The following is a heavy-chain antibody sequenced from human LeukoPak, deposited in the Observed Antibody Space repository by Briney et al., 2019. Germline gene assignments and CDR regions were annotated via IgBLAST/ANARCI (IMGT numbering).Heavy chain of an antibody. CDR1: GYSFTSYW. V-gene: IGHV5-51*01. D-gene: IGHD3-22*01. J-gene: IGHJ4*02. CDR2: IFPGDSES. CDR3: AAALYYYHSSGQTVIRDYFDY. Sequence: GESLKISCKGSGYSFTSYWIAWVRQVSGKGLEWMGIIFPGDSESRYSPSFQGQVTMSADKSIGTAYLQWSGLQPSDTAIYYCAAALYYYHSSGQTVIRDYFDYWGQGSLVTVSS.